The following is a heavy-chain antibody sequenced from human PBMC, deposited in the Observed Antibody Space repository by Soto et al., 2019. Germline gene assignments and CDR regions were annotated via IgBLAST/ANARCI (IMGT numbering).Heavy chain of an antibody. V-gene: IGHV3-23*01. J-gene: IGHJ1*01. CDR2: ISGSGGST. CDR3: ANCGLYHPPGNFTH. D-gene: IGHD2-8*01. CDR1: KFATGSVS. Sequence: LACLTTKFATGSVSSMWVRHSPGKGLEWASAISGSGGSTYYADSVKGRFTISRDNSKNTLYLQMNSLRAEDTAVYYCANCGLYHPPGNFTHWAQGTL.